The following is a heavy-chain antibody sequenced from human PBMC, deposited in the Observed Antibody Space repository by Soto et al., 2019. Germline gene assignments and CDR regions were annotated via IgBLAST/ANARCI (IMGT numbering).Heavy chain of an antibody. CDR1: GGSFSGYY. Sequence: QVQLQQWGAGLLKPSETLSLTCAVYGGSFSGYYWSWIRQPPGKGLEWIGEINHSGSTNYNPSLKSRVTISVDTSKNQFSLKLSSVTAADTAVYYCARGPSPPYAGGYYYYYGMDVWGQGTTVTVSS. D-gene: IGHD2-8*01. CDR2: INHSGST. V-gene: IGHV4-34*01. CDR3: ARGPSPPYAGGYYYYYGMDV. J-gene: IGHJ6*02.